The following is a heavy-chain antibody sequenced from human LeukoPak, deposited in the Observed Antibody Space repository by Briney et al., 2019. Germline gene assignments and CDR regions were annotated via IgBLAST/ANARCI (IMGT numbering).Heavy chain of an antibody. CDR3: ARVRGVAAAGPPDGYFQH. CDR2: INPSGGST. D-gene: IGHD6-13*01. CDR1: GYTFTSYY. J-gene: IGHJ1*01. V-gene: IGHV1-46*01. Sequence: ASVKVSCKASGYTFTSYYMHWVRQAPGQGLEWMGIINPSGGSTSYAQKFQGRVTMTRDMSTSTVCMELSSLRSEDTAVYYCARVRGVAAAGPPDGYFQHWGQGTLVTVSS.